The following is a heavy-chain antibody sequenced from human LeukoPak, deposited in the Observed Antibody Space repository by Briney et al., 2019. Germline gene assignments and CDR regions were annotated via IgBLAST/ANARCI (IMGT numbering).Heavy chain of an antibody. CDR2: FDPEDGET. Sequence: GASVKDSCKVSGYTLTELSMHWVRQAPGKGLEWMGGFDPEDGETIYAQKFQGRVTMTRDTSISTAYMELSRLRSDDTAVYYCARGGLEEGDYWGQGTLVTVSS. V-gene: IGHV1-24*01. CDR3: ARGGLEEGDY. D-gene: IGHD1-1*01. CDR1: GYTLTELS. J-gene: IGHJ4*02.